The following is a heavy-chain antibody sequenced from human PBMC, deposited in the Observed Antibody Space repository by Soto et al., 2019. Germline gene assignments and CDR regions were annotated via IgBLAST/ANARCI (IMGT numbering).Heavy chain of an antibody. Sequence: SETLSLTCAVYGGSFSGYYWSWIRQPPGKGLEWIGEINHSGSTNYNPSLKSRVTISVDTSKNQFSLKLSSVTAADTAVYYCASGFWFGELPPYYYYYGMDVWGQGTTVT. D-gene: IGHD3-10*01. J-gene: IGHJ6*02. CDR1: GGSFSGYY. CDR3: ASGFWFGELPPYYYYYGMDV. V-gene: IGHV4-34*01. CDR2: INHSGST.